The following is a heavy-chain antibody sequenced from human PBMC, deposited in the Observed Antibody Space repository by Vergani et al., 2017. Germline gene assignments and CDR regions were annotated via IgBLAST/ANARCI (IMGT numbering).Heavy chain of an antibody. Sequence: EVQLVESGGGLVKPGGSLRLSCAASGFTFSSYSMNWVRQATGKGLEWVSSISSSSSYIYYADSVKGRFTISRDNAKNSLYLQMNSLRAEDTAVYYCAREERKLLWFGEYNWFDPWGQGTLVTVSS. CDR3: AREERKLLWFGEYNWFDP. CDR1: GFTFSSYS. CDR2: ISSSSSYI. D-gene: IGHD3-10*01. J-gene: IGHJ5*02. V-gene: IGHV3-21*01.